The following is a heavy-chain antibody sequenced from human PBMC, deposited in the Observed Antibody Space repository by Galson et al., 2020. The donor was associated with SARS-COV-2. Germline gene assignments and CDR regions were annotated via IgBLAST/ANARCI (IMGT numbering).Heavy chain of an antibody. J-gene: IGHJ4*02. CDR2: IHGTGST. CDR3: ARIGGTLPYFDNYYFDT. D-gene: IGHD3-9*01. Sequence: SETLSLTCTVSGGSISGGFYYWSWVRQPAGKGLEWLGLIHGTGSTYYNSSLESRVTMSVDRTKNLFSLNLKSVTAADSAVYFCARIGGTLPYFDNYYFDTWGQGTVVTVSS. CDR1: GGSISGGFYY. V-gene: IGHV4-30-4*01.